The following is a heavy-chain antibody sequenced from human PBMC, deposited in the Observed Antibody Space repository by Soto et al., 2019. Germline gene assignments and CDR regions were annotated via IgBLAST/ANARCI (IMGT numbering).Heavy chain of an antibody. CDR3: ARDKYCSGGSCRKNWFDP. Sequence: SETLSLTCTVSGGSISSSYWSWIRQPPGKGLEWLAYIYDDGSANYNPSLKSRATISLDMSKNQFSLKLTSVTAVDTAVYYWARDKYCSGGSCRKNWFDPWGQGTLVTVSS. CDR1: GGSISSSY. J-gene: IGHJ5*01. V-gene: IGHV4-59*01. CDR2: IYDDGSA. D-gene: IGHD2-15*01.